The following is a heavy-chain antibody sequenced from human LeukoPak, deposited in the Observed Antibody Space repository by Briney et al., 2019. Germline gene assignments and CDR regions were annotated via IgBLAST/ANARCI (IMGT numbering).Heavy chain of an antibody. V-gene: IGHV4-4*09. D-gene: IGHD2-2*01. J-gene: IGHJ3*02. CDR2: IYTSGST. Sequence: SETLSLTCTGSGGSISSYYWGWVRQPPGKGPEWIGYIYTSGSTNYNPSLESRVTISVDTSKNQFSLDLSSVTAADTAVYYCARQKCTSTSCLTKNAFDIWGQGTMVTVSS. CDR3: ARQKCTSTSCLTKNAFDI. CDR1: GGSISSYY.